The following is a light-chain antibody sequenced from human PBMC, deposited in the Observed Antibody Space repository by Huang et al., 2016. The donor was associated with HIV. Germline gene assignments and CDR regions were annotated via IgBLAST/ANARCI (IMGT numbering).Light chain of an antibody. CDR3: QPYYTTPGT. CDR1: RSILYNSNNKNY. J-gene: IGKJ3*01. V-gene: IGKV4-1*01. Sequence: DIVLTQSPDSLAVSLGERATINCSSSRSILYNSNNKNYLARHQQKPGQSPKLLIYCESTRESGVPDRFSGSGSETEVTRAVSSLQAEDVAVYFCQPYYTTPGTFGPGTIVHIK. CDR2: CES.